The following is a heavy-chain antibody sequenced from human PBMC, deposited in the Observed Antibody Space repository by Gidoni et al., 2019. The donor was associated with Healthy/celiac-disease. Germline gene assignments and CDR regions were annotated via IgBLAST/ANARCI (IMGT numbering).Heavy chain of an antibody. CDR2: ISSSSSTI. J-gene: IGHJ6*02. CDR1: GFTFSSYS. D-gene: IGHD5-12*01. Sequence: EVQLVESGGGLVQPGGSLRLSCAASGFTFSSYSMNWVRQAPGKGLEWVSYISSSSSTIYYADSVKGRFTISRDNAKNSLYLQMNSLRDEDTAVYYCARDWDIVATIHSYGMDVWGQGTTVTVSS. CDR3: ARDWDIVATIHSYGMDV. V-gene: IGHV3-48*02.